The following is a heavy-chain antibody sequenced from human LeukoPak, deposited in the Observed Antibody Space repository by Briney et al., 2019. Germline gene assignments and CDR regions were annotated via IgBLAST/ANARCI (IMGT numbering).Heavy chain of an antibody. CDR1: GYTFTNYA. CDR2: INTNTGNP. Sequence: ASVKVSCKASGYTFTNYAMNWVRQAPGQGLEWMGWINTNTGNPTYAQGFTGRFVFSLDTSVSTAYLQINSLKPDDTAVYYCARGPLRTFDIWGQGTMVTVSS. V-gene: IGHV7-4-1*02. D-gene: IGHD1-14*01. J-gene: IGHJ3*02. CDR3: ARGPLRTFDI.